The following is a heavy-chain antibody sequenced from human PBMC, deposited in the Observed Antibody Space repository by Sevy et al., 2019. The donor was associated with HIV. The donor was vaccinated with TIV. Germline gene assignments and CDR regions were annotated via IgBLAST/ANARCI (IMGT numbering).Heavy chain of an antibody. CDR3: AREIHGSGSYYRGWAFDI. J-gene: IGHJ3*02. D-gene: IGHD3-10*01. CDR1: EFTFSSYS. CDR2: ISSSSSTI. V-gene: IGHV3-48*02. Sequence: GGSLRLSCAASEFTFSSYSRNWVRQAPGKGLEWVSYISSSSSTIYYADSVKGRFTISRDNAKNSLYLQMNSLRDEDTAVYYCAREIHGSGSYYRGWAFDIWGQGTMVTVSS.